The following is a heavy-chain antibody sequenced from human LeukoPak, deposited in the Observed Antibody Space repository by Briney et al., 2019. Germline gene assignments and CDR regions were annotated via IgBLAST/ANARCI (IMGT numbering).Heavy chain of an antibody. CDR2: INHSGST. D-gene: IGHD3-10*01. V-gene: IGHV4-34*01. CDR1: GGSFSGYY. J-gene: IGHJ4*02. Sequence: SETLSLTCAVYGGSFSGYYWSWIRQPPGKGLEWIGEINHSGSTNYNPSLKSRVTISVDTSKNQFSLKLSSVTAADTAVYYCAGYGSGTNPRFDYWGQGTLVTVSS. CDR3: AGYGSGTNPRFDY.